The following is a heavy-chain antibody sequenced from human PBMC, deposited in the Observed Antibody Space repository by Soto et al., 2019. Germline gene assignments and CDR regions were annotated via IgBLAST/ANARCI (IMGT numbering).Heavy chain of an antibody. CDR3: ASTVIGGGGWNWFDP. CDR1: GGTFSSYA. Sequence: QVQLVQSGAEVKKPGSSVKVSCKASGGTFSSYAISWVRQAPGQGLEWMGGIIPIFGTANYAQKFQGRVTITADESTSTAYLELGSLRAEDTAVYYCASTVIGGGGWNWFDPWGQGTLVTVSS. D-gene: IGHD3-22*01. CDR2: IIPIFGTA. J-gene: IGHJ5*02. V-gene: IGHV1-69*01.